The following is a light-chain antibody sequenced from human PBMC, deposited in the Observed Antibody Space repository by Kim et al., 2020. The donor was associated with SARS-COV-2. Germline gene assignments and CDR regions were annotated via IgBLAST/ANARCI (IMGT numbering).Light chain of an antibody. CDR3: QQYYTTPPT. Sequence: DTVNCKSSQSVFHRSNKRNHLAWYQQKPGQPPKLLVYWASTREYGVPDRFSGSGSGTDFTLTISSLQAEDVAVYFCQQYYTTPPTFGGGTKVDIK. V-gene: IGKV4-1*01. CDR1: QSVFHRSNKRNH. J-gene: IGKJ4*01. CDR2: WAS.